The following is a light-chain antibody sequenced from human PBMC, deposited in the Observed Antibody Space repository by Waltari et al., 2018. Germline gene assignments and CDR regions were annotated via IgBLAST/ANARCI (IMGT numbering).Light chain of an antibody. CDR2: GAS. CDR3: QQYNNWPPIP. Sequence: EIVMTQSPATLSVSPGERATLSCRASQSVSSNVAWYQQKPGQAPRLLIYGASTRATGIPARFSGSGSGTEFTLTISSLQSEDFAVYYCQQYNNWPPIPFGQGTRLEIK. V-gene: IGKV3-15*01. J-gene: IGKJ5*01. CDR1: QSVSSN.